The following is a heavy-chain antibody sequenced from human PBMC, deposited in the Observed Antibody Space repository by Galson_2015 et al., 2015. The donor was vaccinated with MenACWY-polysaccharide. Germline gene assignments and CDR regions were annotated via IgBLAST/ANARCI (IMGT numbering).Heavy chain of an antibody. CDR1: GFTFSSYE. CDR3: ARDAGVDYYDSSGYAHDSDAFDI. Sequence: SLRLSCAASGFTFSSYEMNWVRQAPGKGLEWVSYISSSGNTITYADSVKGRFTVSRDNAKNSLYLQMNSLRDEDTALYYCARDAGVDYYDSSGYAHDSDAFDIWGQGTMVTVSS. CDR2: ISSSGNTI. J-gene: IGHJ3*02. V-gene: IGHV3-48*03. D-gene: IGHD3-22*01.